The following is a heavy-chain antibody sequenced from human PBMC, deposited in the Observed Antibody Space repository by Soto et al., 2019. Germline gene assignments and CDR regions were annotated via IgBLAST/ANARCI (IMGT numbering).Heavy chain of an antibody. V-gene: IGHV3-21*01. Sequence: GGSLRLSCAASGFTFSSYSMNWVRQAPGKGLEWVSSISSISSYIYYADSVKGRFTISRDYAKNSLYLQMNSLRAEYTAVYYCSRYGSYDAFDIWGQGTMVTVSS. J-gene: IGHJ3*02. CDR3: SRYGSYDAFDI. CDR2: ISSISSYI. D-gene: IGHD3-10*01. CDR1: GFTFSSYS.